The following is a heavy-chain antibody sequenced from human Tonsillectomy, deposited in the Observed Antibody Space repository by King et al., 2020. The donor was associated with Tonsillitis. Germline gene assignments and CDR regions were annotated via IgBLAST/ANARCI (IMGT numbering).Heavy chain of an antibody. CDR2: IYSGGST. D-gene: IGHD1-26*01. CDR1: GFTVSSNY. Sequence: DVQLVESGGGLVQPGGSLRLSCAASGFTVSSNYMSWVRQATGKGLEWVSVIYSGGSTYYADTVKGRFTISRDNSKNTLYLQMNSLRAEDTAVYYCARPTIWYSGSYSDSWGQGTLVTVSS. CDR3: ARPTIWYSGSYSDS. V-gene: IGHV3-66*04. J-gene: IGHJ4*02.